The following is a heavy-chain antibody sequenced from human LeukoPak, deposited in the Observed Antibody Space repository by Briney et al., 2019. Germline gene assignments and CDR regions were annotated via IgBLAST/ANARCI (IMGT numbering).Heavy chain of an antibody. D-gene: IGHD2-21*02. CDR2: IYSGGST. J-gene: IGHJ5*02. V-gene: IGHV3-66*01. CDR3: ARGVTPDWFDP. CDR1: GFTVSTNY. Sequence: GGSLRLSCAASGFTVSTNYMSWVRQAPGKGLEWVSVIYSGGSTYYADSAKGRFTISRDNSKNTLYLQMNSLRAEDTAVYYCARGVTPDWFDPWGQGTLVTVSS.